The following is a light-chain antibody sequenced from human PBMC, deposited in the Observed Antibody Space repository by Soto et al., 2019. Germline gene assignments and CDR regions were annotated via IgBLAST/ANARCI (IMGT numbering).Light chain of an antibody. J-gene: IGLJ2*01. V-gene: IGLV4-69*01. CDR1: TAYSSYA. CDR3: QTWGTGVV. CDR2: LNKDGTQ. Sequence: QSVLTQSPSASASLGASVKLTCTLSTAYSSYAIAWHQQQPEKGPRFLMRLNKDGTQIKGDGIPDRFSGSRFGAERYLTISSLQSEDGADYYCQTWGTGVVFGGGTKLTVL.